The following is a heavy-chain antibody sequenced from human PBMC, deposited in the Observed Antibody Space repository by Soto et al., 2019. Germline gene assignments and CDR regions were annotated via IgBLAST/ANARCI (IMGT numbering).Heavy chain of an antibody. V-gene: IGHV3-30*18. Sequence: GGSLRLSCAASGFTFISYGMHWVRQAPGKGLEWVAVISYDGSNKYYADSVKGRFTISRDNSKNTLYLQMNSLRAEDTAVYYCAKEHNIVGAFDYWGQGTLVTVSS. J-gene: IGHJ4*02. CDR3: AKEHNIVGAFDY. CDR2: ISYDGSNK. D-gene: IGHD1-26*01. CDR1: GFTFISYG.